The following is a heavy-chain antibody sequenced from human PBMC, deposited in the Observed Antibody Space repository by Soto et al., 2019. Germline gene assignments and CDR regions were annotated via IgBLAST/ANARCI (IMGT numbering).Heavy chain of an antibody. CDR2: ISYDGSNK. D-gene: IGHD3-22*01. Sequence: SCAASGFTFSSYGMHWVRQAPGKGLEWVAVISYDGSNKYYADSVKGRFTISRDNSKNTLYLQMNSLRAEDTAVYYCAKASYDSSGFLFDYWGQGTLVTVSS. V-gene: IGHV3-30*18. J-gene: IGHJ4*02. CDR1: GFTFSSYG. CDR3: AKASYDSSGFLFDY.